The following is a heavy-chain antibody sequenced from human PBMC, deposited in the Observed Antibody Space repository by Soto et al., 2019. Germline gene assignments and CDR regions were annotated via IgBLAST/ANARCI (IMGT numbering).Heavy chain of an antibody. V-gene: IGHV4-34*01. J-gene: IGHJ5*02. CDR3: ARYFQGGSYNRFRNWFDP. D-gene: IGHD1-26*01. Sequence: PSGTLYLTCTPYGGSFSGYYRSWIRQPPGKGLKWIGEINHSGSTNYNPSLKSRVTISVDTSKNQFSLKLSSVTAADTAVYYFARYFQGGSYNRFRNWFDPWGQGTLVTVSS. CDR1: GGSFSGYY. CDR2: INHSGST.